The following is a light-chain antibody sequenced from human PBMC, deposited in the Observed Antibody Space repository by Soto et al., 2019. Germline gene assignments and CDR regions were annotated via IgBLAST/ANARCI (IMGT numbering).Light chain of an antibody. CDR3: QHYSNWPLT. V-gene: IGKV3-15*01. CDR2: GES. J-gene: IGKJ4*01. Sequence: IVLTQSPVTLSVSPGERATLSCRASQSVDSHLAWFQQKPGQTPRLLIFGESTRAAGIPARFSGSRSGTEFTLTISSLQPEDFAVYYCQHYSNWPLTFGGGTQLEVK. CDR1: QSVDSH.